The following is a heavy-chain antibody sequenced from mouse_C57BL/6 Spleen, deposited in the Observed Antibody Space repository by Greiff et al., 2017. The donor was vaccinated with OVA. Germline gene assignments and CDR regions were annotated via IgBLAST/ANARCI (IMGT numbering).Heavy chain of an antibody. CDR1: GYTFTSYW. CDR3: ARGGLGDY. J-gene: IGHJ2*01. V-gene: IGHV1-69*01. Sequence: QVQLQQPGAELVMPGASVKLSCEASGYTFTSYWMHWVKQRPGQGLEWIGEIDPSDSYTNYNQKFKGKSTLTVDKSSSTAYMQLSSLTSEDSAVYYCARGGLGDYWGQGTTLTVSS. CDR2: IDPSDSYT. D-gene: IGHD4-1*01.